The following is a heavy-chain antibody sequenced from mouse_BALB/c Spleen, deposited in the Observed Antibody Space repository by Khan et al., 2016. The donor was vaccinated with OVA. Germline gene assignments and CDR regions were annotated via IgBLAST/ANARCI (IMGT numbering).Heavy chain of an antibody. D-gene: IGHD1-1*01. V-gene: IGHV1-26*01. J-gene: IGHJ3*01. Sequence: VQLQHSGPELVKPGASMKISCKASGYLFTDYTMNWVKQSHGKNLEWIGLINPYNGFTSYNQKFKGKATLTVDKSSSTAYMELLSLTSEDSAVYYWARGNYYGSNSWFAYWGQGTLVTVSA. CDR1: GYLFTDYT. CDR2: INPYNGFT. CDR3: ARGNYYGSNSWFAY.